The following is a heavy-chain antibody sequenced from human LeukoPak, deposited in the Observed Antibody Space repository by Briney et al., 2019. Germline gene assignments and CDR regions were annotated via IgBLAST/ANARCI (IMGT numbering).Heavy chain of an antibody. D-gene: IGHD5-12*01. V-gene: IGHV4-39*01. Sequence: SETLSLTCTVSGGSITNNNYYWDWIRQPPGKGLVWIGDLYYSGSTHYNPSLKSRVTISVDTSKNQFSLKLNSVTAADTAVYYRVRHTRPGDSGYENAFDIWGQGTMVTVSS. CDR3: VRHTRPGDSGYENAFDI. J-gene: IGHJ3*02. CDR2: LYYSGST. CDR1: GGSITNNNYY.